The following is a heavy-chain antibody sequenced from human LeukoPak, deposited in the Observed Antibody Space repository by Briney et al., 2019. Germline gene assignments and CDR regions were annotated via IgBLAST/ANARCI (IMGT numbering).Heavy chain of an antibody. CDR2: IKQDGSET. J-gene: IGHJ4*02. CDR1: GFTFTDYW. V-gene: IGHV3-7*01. D-gene: IGHD5-18*01. Sequence: GGSLRLSCAASGFTFTDYWMKWVRQSPGKGLEWVADIKQDGSETHYVDSVKGRFTISRDNAKNSLYLQLNSLKAEDTAVYHCVRDWRAMALGYWGQGTLVTVSS. CDR3: VRDWRAMALGY.